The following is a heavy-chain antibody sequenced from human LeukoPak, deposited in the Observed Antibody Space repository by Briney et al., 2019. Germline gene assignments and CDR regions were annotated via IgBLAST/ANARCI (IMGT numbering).Heavy chain of an antibody. CDR1: GFTFSSYA. J-gene: IGHJ4*02. D-gene: IGHD6-13*01. Sequence: GGSLRLSCAASGFTFSSYAMHWVRQAPGKGLEWVAVISYDGSNKYYADSVKGRFTISRDNSKNTLYLQMNSLRAEDTAVYYCARAGIAAAGIIDYFDYWGQGTLVTVSS. CDR3: ARAGIAAAGIIDYFDY. CDR2: ISYDGSNK. V-gene: IGHV3-30-3*01.